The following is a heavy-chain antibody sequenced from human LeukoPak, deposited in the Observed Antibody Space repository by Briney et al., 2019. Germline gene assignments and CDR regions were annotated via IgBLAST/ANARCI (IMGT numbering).Heavy chain of an antibody. CDR3: ASEIIFGSFDY. CDR2: ISYDGSNK. CDR1: GFTFSSYA. Sequence: PGRSLRLSCAASGFTFSSYAMHWVRQAPGKGLEWVAVISYDGSNKYYADSVKGRFTIPRDNSKNTLYLQMNSLRAEDTAVYYCASEIIFGSFDYWGQGTLVTVSS. D-gene: IGHD3-3*01. J-gene: IGHJ4*02. V-gene: IGHV3-30*04.